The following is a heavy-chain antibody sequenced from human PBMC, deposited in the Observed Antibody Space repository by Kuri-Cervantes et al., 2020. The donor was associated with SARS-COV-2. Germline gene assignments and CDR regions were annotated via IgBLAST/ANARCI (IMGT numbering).Heavy chain of an antibody. V-gene: IGHV3-30*02. Sequence: GGSLRLSCAASGFTFSNYAMSWVRQAPGKGLEWVAFIRYDGSNKYYADSVKGRFTISRDNAKNSLYLQMNSLRAEDTAVYYCARDYSSGWYMYWYFDLWGRGTLVTVSS. D-gene: IGHD6-19*01. J-gene: IGHJ2*01. CDR3: ARDYSSGWYMYWYFDL. CDR1: GFTFSNYA. CDR2: IRYDGSNK.